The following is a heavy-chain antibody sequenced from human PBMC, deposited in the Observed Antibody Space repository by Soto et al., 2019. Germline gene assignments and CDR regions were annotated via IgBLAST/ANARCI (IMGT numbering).Heavy chain of an antibody. CDR3: ARGWGRIFDY. D-gene: IGHD7-27*01. J-gene: IGHJ4*02. CDR1: GRSFSGYY. Sequence: QVQLQQWGEGLLKPSEPLSLTGAVYGRSFSGYYWNWTRQPPGKGLEWIGEINHSGSTNNNPSLKSRVTISVDTSKNQFSLKLSSVTAADTAVYYCARGWGRIFDYWGQGTLVTVSS. V-gene: IGHV4-34*01. CDR2: INHSGST.